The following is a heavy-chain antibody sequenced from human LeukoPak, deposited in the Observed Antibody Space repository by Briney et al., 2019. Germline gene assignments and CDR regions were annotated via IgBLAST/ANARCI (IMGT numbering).Heavy chain of an antibody. D-gene: IGHD2-2*02. J-gene: IGHJ4*02. CDR1: GFTFSSYA. Sequence: GGSLRLSCAASGFTFSSYAMSWVRQAPGKGLEWVSAISGSGGSTYYADSVKGRFTISRDNSKNTLYLQMNSLRAEDTAVYYCAKGLGYCSSTSCYTGFDYWGQGTLVTVSS. V-gene: IGHV3-23*01. CDR3: AKGLGYCSSTSCYTGFDY. CDR2: ISGSGGST.